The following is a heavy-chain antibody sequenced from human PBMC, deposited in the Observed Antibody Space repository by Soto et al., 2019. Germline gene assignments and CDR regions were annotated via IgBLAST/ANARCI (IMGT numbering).Heavy chain of an antibody. D-gene: IGHD3-3*01. Sequence: NPSETLSLTCAVYGGSFSGYYWSWIRQPPGKGLEWIGEINHSGSTNYNPSLKGRVTISVDTSKNQFSLKLSSVTAADTAVYYCARGLNNDFWSGYYTSYYYYGMDVWGQGTTVTVSS. V-gene: IGHV4-34*01. CDR2: INHSGST. J-gene: IGHJ6*02. CDR1: GGSFSGYY. CDR3: ARGLNNDFWSGYYTSYYYYGMDV.